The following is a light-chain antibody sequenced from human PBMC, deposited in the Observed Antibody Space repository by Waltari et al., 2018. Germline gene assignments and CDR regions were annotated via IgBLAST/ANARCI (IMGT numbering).Light chain of an antibody. V-gene: IGKV2-30*01. CDR2: QAS. CDR1: QTLANTDGNTY. Sequence: DLVMTQSPVSLSVTLGQPASISCRSSQTLANTDGNTYLNWFHQRPGQSPRRLIYQASKRDSGVPDRFRGSGSHTDFTLEISRVEAEDVGLYYCMQGVRPWTFGQGTKVEIK. CDR3: MQGVRPWT. J-gene: IGKJ1*01.